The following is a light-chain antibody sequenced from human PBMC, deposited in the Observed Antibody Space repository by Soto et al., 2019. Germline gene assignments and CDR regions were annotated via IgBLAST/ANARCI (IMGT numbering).Light chain of an antibody. J-gene: IGLJ3*02. CDR1: SSDVGGYNY. CDR2: EVS. Sequence: QAALTQPASLSGSPGQSITISCTGTSSDVGGYNYVSWYQQHPGTSPKLMIYEVSNRPSGVSNRFSGSKSGNTASLIISGLQAEDEGDYYCSSYTARSTWVFGGGTKVPVL. CDR3: SSYTARSTWV. V-gene: IGLV2-14*01.